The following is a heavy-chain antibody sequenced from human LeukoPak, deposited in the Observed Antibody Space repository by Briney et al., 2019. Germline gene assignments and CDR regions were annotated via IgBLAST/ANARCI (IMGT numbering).Heavy chain of an antibody. V-gene: IGHV1-2*02. CDR2: INPNSGGT. CDR1: GYTFTGYY. CDR3: ASHYSDSSGYYSDY. Sequence: ASVKVSCKASGYTFTGYYMHWVRQAPGQGLEWMGWINPNSGGTNYAQKFQGRVTMTRDTSISTAYMELSRLRSDDTAVYYCASHYSDSSGYYSDYWGQGTLVTVSS. J-gene: IGHJ4*02. D-gene: IGHD3-22*01.